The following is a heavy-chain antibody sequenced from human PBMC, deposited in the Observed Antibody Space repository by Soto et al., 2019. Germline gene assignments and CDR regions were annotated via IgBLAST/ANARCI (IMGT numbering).Heavy chain of an antibody. D-gene: IGHD6-6*01. CDR2: IYHSGST. Sequence: SETLSLTCAVSSGSISSSNWWSWVRQPPGKGLEWIGEIYHSGSTNYNPSLKSRVTISVDKSKNQFSLKLSSVTAADTAGYYCARGWRGSSGYYYYYYMDVWGKGTTVTVSS. CDR1: SGSISSSNW. V-gene: IGHV4-4*02. CDR3: ARGWRGSSGYYYYYYMDV. J-gene: IGHJ6*03.